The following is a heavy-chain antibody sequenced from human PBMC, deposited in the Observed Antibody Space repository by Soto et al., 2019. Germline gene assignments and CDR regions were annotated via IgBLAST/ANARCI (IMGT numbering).Heavy chain of an antibody. CDR3: AKISIFGKHFQH. J-gene: IGHJ1*01. Sequence: EVQLLESGGGLVQPGGSLRLSCAASGFTFSSYAMSWVLQAPGKGLEWVSAISGSGGSTYYADSVKGRFTISRDNSKNTLYLQMNSLRAEDTAVYYCAKISIFGKHFQHWGQGTLVTVSS. CDR1: GFTFSSYA. CDR2: ISGSGGST. D-gene: IGHD3-3*01. V-gene: IGHV3-23*01.